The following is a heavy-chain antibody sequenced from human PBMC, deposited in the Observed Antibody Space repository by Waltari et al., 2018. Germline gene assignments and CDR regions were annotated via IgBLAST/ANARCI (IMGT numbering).Heavy chain of an antibody. D-gene: IGHD7-27*01. CDR1: GFIFSTYE. J-gene: IGHJ3*02. V-gene: IGHV3-48*03. CDR2: INTASVV. CDR3: ARELPSTGGDASDI. Sequence: EVQLVESGGGLVQPGGSLRLSWAASGFIFSTYEFNCSRPALGNGLEWVLYINTASVVRYADSLQGRFTLSRDNARNSLYLQMNSLGAEDTGVYYCARELPSTGGDASDIWGQGTMVTVSS.